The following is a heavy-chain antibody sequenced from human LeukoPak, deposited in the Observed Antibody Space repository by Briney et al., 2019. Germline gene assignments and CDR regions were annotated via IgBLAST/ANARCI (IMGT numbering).Heavy chain of an antibody. CDR1: GFTFSSYA. Sequence: GGSLRLSCAASGFTFSSYAMSWVRQAPGKGLEWVSTISGSDGSTYYADSVKGRLTISRDNSKNTLYLQMNSLRVEDTAVYYCAREWASSSLDYWGQGTLVTVSS. J-gene: IGHJ4*02. CDR2: ISGSDGST. CDR3: AREWASSSLDY. V-gene: IGHV3-23*01. D-gene: IGHD6-13*01.